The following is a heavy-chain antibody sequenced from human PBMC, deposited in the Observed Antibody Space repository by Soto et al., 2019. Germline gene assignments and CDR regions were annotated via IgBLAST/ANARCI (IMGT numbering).Heavy chain of an antibody. V-gene: IGHV1-18*01. D-gene: IGHD6-13*01. Sequence: QVQLVQSGAEVKKPGASVKVSCKASGYTFTSYAISWVRQAPGQGLEWMGWISAYNGNTNYAQNLQGRVTMTTDTSTSTAYIELRSLRCDDTAVYYCASDSPPIAPWCQGTLVTVST. CDR3: ASDSPPIAP. CDR1: GYTFTSYA. CDR2: ISAYNGNT. J-gene: IGHJ5*02.